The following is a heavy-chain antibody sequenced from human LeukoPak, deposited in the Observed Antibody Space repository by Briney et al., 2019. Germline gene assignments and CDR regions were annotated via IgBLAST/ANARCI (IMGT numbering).Heavy chain of an antibody. D-gene: IGHD6-19*01. J-gene: IGHJ2*01. CDR2: IYYSGST. CDR3: ARQIGGAVAAPYWYFDL. Sequence: SETLSLTCTVSGGSISSYYWSWIRQPPGKGLEWIGYIYYSGSTNYNPSLKSRVTISVDTSKNQFSLKLSSVTAADTAVYYCARQIGGAVAAPYWYFDLWGRGTLVTVSS. V-gene: IGHV4-59*08. CDR1: GGSISSYY.